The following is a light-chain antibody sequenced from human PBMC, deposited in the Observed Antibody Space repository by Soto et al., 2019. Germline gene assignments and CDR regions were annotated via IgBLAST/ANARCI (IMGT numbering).Light chain of an antibody. CDR1: QSVSSSY. CDR2: GAS. CDR3: QQRSNWPPRT. V-gene: IGKV3D-20*02. Sequence: EIVLTQSPGTLSLSPGERATLSCRASQSVSSSYLAWYQQKPGQAPRLLIYGASSRATGIPDRFSGSGSGTDFTLTISRLEPEDFAIYYCQQRSNWPPRTFGQGTKVEIK. J-gene: IGKJ2*01.